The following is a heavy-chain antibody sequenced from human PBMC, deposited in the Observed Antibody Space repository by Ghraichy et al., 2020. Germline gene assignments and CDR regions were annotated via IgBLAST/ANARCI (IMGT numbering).Heavy chain of an antibody. CDR2: VSSGGGTT. J-gene: IGHJ4*02. CDR3: AKGGFDLLTAYYDY. V-gene: IGHV3-23*01. Sequence: GESLNISCAASGFTFSSHAMSWVRQAPGKGLEWVSAVSSGGGTTYYADSVKGRFTISRDKSKNTLYLQINGLRVEDTAVYYCAKGGFDLLTAYYDYWGQGSLVTVSS. CDR1: GFTFSSHA. D-gene: IGHD3-9*01.